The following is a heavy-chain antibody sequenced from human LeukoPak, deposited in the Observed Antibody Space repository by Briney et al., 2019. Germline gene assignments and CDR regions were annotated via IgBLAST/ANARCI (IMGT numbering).Heavy chain of an antibody. CDR2: LNHSGST. J-gene: IGHJ4*02. CDR1: GGSFSGYY. Sequence: SETLSLTCAVYGGSFSGYYWSWIRQPPGKGLEWIGELNHSGSTNYNPSLKSRVTISVDTSKNQFSLKLSSVTAADTAVYYCARGPAHSYYDSSGYYSPFDYWGQGTLVTVSS. D-gene: IGHD3-22*01. CDR3: ARGPAHSYYDSSGYYSPFDY. V-gene: IGHV4-34*01.